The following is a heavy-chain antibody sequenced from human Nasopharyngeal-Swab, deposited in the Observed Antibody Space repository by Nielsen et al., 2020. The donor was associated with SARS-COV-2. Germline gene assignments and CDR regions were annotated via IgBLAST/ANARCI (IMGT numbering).Heavy chain of an antibody. J-gene: IGHJ6*02. CDR1: GFTFSSSA. Sequence: GESLKISCAASGFTFSSSAMHWVRQAPGKGLEYVSAISSNGGSTYYANSVKCRFTISRDNSKNTLNLQMNNLRAEDTAIYYCAKDRESGDDSEEYYHYYGMDVWGQGAPVTVSS. CDR3: AKDRESGDDSEEYYHYYGMDV. CDR2: ISSNGGST. D-gene: IGHD5-12*01. V-gene: IGHV3-64*01.